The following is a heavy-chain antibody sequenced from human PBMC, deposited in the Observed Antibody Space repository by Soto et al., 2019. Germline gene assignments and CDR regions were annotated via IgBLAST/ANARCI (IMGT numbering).Heavy chain of an antibody. J-gene: IGHJ4*02. Sequence: EVQLVESGGGLVQIGGSLKLSCATSGLNFSGSAMHWARQASGKGLEWVGRIRSRPHNYATTYAASVEGRFTISRDDSKNTVYLQTNGLKTEDTAVYYCTTERDYWGRGTLVTVSS. V-gene: IGHV3-73*02. CDR3: TTERDY. CDR2: IRSRPHNYAT. CDR1: GLNFSGSA.